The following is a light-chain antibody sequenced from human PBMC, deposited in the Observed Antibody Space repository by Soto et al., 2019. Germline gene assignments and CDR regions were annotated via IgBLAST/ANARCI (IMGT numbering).Light chain of an antibody. CDR2: AAS. J-gene: IGKJ4*01. V-gene: IGKV1-39*01. CDR1: QSISSY. CDR3: QQSYSSPLT. Sequence: DIQMTQSPSSLSASVGDRVTITCRASQSISSYLNWYQQKPGKAPKLLIYAASSLQSGVPPRFSVSGPGTDFTLTISSLQPEDFATYYCQQSYSSPLTFGGGTKVEIK.